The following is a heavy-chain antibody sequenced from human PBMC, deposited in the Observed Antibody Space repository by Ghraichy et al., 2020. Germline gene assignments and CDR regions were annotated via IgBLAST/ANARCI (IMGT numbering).Heavy chain of an antibody. CDR2: IYYSGRT. CDR1: GGSISSGGYY. CDR3: ARAQRVVVVVPAAIPWFDP. V-gene: IGHV4-31*03. J-gene: IGHJ5*02. Sequence: SETLSLTCTVSGGSISSGGYYWSWIRQHPGKGLEWIGYIYYSGRTYYNPSLKSRVTISVDTSKNQFSLKLSSVTAADTAVYYCARAQRVVVVVPAAIPWFDPWGQGTLVTVSS. D-gene: IGHD2-2*02.